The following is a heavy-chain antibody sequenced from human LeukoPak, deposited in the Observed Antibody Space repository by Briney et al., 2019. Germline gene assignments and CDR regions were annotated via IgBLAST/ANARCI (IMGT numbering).Heavy chain of an antibody. V-gene: IGHV1-2*02. CDR1: GYTFTGYY. CDR2: INPNSGGT. J-gene: IGHJ4*02. CDR3: ARGSYGDPPVFGRY. Sequence: ASVKVSCKASGYTFTGYYMHWVRQAPGQGHEWMGWINPNSGGTNYAEKFQGRVTMTRDTSISTAYMELSRLRSDDTAVYYCARGSYGDPPVFGRYWGQGTLVTVSS. D-gene: IGHD4-17*01.